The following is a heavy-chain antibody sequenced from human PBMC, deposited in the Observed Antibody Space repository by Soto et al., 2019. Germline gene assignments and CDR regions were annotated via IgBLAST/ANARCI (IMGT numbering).Heavy chain of an antibody. Sequence: GGSMRLSCAASGFPFRDYYMSWIRQAPGKGLVWLSRIDNDGSTTNYADSVKGRFTVSRDNAKNTLFLQMNSLRVDDTAMYYCARGSFDHAFDIWGQGTMVTVSS. D-gene: IGHD3-9*01. CDR2: IDNDGSTT. CDR3: ARGSFDHAFDI. J-gene: IGHJ3*02. V-gene: IGHV3-74*01. CDR1: GFPFRDYY.